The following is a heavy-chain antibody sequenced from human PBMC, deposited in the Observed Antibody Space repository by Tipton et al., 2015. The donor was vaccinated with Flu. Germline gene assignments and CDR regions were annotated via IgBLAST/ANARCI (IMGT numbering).Heavy chain of an antibody. CDR1: GFTFNYFG. Sequence: GSLRLSCAASGFTFNYFGMNWVRQAPGKGLEWVAFIRGSGSGADYSGSVRGRFSISRDNSKNKLFLHMSNLRTQDTAVYYCARRGNYKGGSFDVWGQGTMVNVST. CDR3: ARRGNYKGGSFDV. D-gene: IGHD3-10*01. V-gene: IGHV3-23*01. CDR2: IRGSGSGA. J-gene: IGHJ3*01.